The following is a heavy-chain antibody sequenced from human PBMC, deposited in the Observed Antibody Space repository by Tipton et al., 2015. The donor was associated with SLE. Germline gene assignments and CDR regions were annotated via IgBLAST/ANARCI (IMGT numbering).Heavy chain of an antibody. V-gene: IGHV1-69*01. CDR2: TNPIFGTV. CDR1: GGMFRFYA. CDR3: AKASSHCGTDCYPGNY. Sequence: QVQLVQSGAEVKKPGSSVKVSCKSSGGMFRFYALSWVRQAPGQGLEWMGGTNPIFGTVHYAQKFQGRVTITTDESTNTVYMELSSLRSEDTAVYYCAKASSHCGTDCYPGNYWGQGTLVIVSS. J-gene: IGHJ4*02. D-gene: IGHD2-21*01.